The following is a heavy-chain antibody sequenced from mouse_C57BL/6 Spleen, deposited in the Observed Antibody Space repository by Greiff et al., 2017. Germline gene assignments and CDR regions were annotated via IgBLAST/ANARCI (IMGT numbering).Heavy chain of an antibody. Sequence: VQLQQPGAELVRPGSSVKLSCKASGYTFTSYWMDWVKQRPGQGLEWIGNIYPSDSETHYNQKFKDNATLTVDKSSSTAYMQLSSLTSDDSAVYYCARSSIYYDYDGFAYGGQGTLVTVSA. CDR2: IYPSDSET. J-gene: IGHJ3*01. CDR1: GYTFTSYW. V-gene: IGHV1-61*01. D-gene: IGHD2-4*01. CDR3: ARSSIYYDYDGFAY.